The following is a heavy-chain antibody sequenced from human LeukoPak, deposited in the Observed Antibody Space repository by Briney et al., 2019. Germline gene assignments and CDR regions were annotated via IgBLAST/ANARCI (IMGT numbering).Heavy chain of an antibody. CDR2: IKPDSGDT. V-gene: IGHV1-2*02. CDR3: VRDRPHNWFDP. J-gene: IGHJ5*02. CDR1: GYTFSGYY. Sequence: PTASVKVSCKASGYTFSGYYIHWVRQAPGQGLEWMGLIKPDSGDTNYAQNLRGRVTMTRDTSITTAYMELNRLTSDDTAVYYCVRDRPHNWFDPWGQGTLVTVSS.